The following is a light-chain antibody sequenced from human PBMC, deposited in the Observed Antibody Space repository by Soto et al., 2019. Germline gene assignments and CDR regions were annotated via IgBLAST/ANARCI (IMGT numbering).Light chain of an antibody. CDR2: TNN. CDR1: SPNIGINP. CDR3: AAWDDSLNGVI. V-gene: IGLV1-44*01. J-gene: IGLJ2*01. Sequence: QSVLTQPPSASGTPGQGVIISCSGSSPNIGINPVNWYQQLPGTAPKLLIYTNNQRPSGVPDRFSGSKSGTSASLAISGLHSEDEGDYYCAAWDDSLNGVIFGGGTQLTVL.